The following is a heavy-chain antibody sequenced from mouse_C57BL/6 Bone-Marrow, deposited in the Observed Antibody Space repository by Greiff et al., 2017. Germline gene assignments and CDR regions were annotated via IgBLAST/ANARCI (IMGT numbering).Heavy chain of an antibody. CDR3: ARRRHYAMDY. CDR2: IYPRSGNT. Sequence: VKVVESGAELARPGASVKLSCKASGYTFTSYGISWVKQRTGQGLEWIGEIYPRSGNTYYNEKFKGKATLTADKSSSTAYMELRSLTSEDSAVYFCARRRHYAMDYWGQGTSVTVSS. CDR1: GYTFTSYG. J-gene: IGHJ4*01. V-gene: IGHV1-81*01. D-gene: IGHD1-2*01.